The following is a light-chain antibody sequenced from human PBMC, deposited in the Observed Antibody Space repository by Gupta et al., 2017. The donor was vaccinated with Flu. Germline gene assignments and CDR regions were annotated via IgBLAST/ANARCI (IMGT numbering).Light chain of an antibody. Sequence: RVTISCSGSSSNIGSNTVNWYQKLAGAAPKVLIYNVNQRPSGVPDRFSASKSGTSASLAVSGLQSEDEADYYCAAWDDSLSGGLFGGGTKLTVL. CDR2: NVN. J-gene: IGLJ2*01. CDR1: SSNIGSNT. V-gene: IGLV1-44*01. CDR3: AAWDDSLSGGL.